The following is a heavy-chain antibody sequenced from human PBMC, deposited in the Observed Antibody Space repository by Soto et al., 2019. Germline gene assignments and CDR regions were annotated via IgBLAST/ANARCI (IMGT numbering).Heavy chain of an antibody. CDR2: INAGNGNT. J-gene: IGHJ4*02. CDR3: ARSHDYGDYVFDY. CDR1: GYTFTSYA. V-gene: IGHV1-3*01. D-gene: IGHD4-17*01. Sequence: ASVKVSCKASGYTFTSYAMHWVRQAPGQRLEWMGWINAGNGNTKYSQKFQGRVTITRDTSASTAYMELSSLRSEDTAVYYCARSHDYGDYVFDYWGQGTLVTVSS.